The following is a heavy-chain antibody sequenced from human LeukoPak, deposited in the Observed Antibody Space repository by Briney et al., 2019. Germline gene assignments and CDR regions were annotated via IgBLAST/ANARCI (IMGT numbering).Heavy chain of an antibody. V-gene: IGHV4-4*07. Sequence: SETLSLTCTVSGGSISSYYWSWIRQPAGKGLEWIGRIYTSGSTNYNPSLKSRITMSVDTSKNQFSLKLSSVTAADTAVYYCARHQRSRSYYDSSGYLGYWGQGTLVTVSS. CDR3: ARHQRSRSYYDSSGYLGY. J-gene: IGHJ4*02. D-gene: IGHD3-22*01. CDR2: IYTSGST. CDR1: GGSISSYY.